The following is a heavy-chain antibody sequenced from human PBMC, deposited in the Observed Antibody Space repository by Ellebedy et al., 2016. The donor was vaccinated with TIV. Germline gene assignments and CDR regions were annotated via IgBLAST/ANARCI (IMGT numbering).Heavy chain of an antibody. CDR3: AMTISAYEMLAGRGEY. V-gene: IGHV3-21*01. CDR1: GVTFSAYT. CDR2: ISRSSSYI. D-gene: IGHD3-9*01. J-gene: IGHJ4*02. Sequence: GGSLRLXXTASGVTFSAYTMNWVRQALGKGLEWVSSISRSSSYINYADSVKGRFTVSRDNAKNSTYLQMNSLRAEDTAFYYCAMTISAYEMLAGRGEYWGQGTLVTVSS.